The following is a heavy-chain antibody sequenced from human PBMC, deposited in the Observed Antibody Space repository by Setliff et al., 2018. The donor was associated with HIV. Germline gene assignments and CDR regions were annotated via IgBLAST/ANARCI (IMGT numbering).Heavy chain of an antibody. D-gene: IGHD6-19*01. CDR1: GYTFTTYG. CDR2: ISPNFGHT. V-gene: IGHV1-18*01. J-gene: IGHJ6*02. CDR3: ARLGSGWSDSYYYAMDV. Sequence: ASVKVSCKASGYTFTTYGISWVRQAPGHGLEWMGWISPNFGHTNYAQNFLGRVTMTIDTSTSRAYMELRSLRSDDTALYFCARLGSGWSDSYYYAMDVWGQGTTVTVSS.